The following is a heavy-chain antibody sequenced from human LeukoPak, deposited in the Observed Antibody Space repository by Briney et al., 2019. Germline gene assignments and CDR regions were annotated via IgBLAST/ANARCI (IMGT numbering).Heavy chain of an antibody. D-gene: IGHD1-26*01. CDR1: GGSISSRSYY. V-gene: IGHV4-39*01. CDR3: ARIVGATDYFDH. CDR2: IYFSGST. Sequence: SETLSLTCTVSGGSISSRSYYWGWIRQPPGKGLEWIGSIYFSGSTYYNPSLKSRVTISDDTSKNQFSLKLTSVTAADTAVYYCARIVGATDYFDHWGQGTLVTVSS. J-gene: IGHJ4*02.